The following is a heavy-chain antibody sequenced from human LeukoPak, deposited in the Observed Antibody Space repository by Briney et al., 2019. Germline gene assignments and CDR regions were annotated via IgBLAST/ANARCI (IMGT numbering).Heavy chain of an antibody. CDR2: ISSSGSTI. D-gene: IGHD6-6*01. V-gene: IGHV3-48*03. CDR3: ARAEEYSSSSFDY. CDR1: GFTSSSYE. Sequence: QSGGSLRLSCAASGFTSSSYEMNWVRQAPGKGLEWVSYISSSGSTIYYADSVKGRFTISRDNAKNSLYLQMNSLRAEDTAVYYCARAEEYSSSSFDYWGQGTLVTVSS. J-gene: IGHJ4*02.